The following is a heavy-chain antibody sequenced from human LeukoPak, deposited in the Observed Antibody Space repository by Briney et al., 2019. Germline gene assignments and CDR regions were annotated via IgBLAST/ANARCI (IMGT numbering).Heavy chain of an antibody. V-gene: IGHV1-8*01. CDR2: MNPNSGNT. CDR1: GYTFTSYE. Sequence: ASVKLSCNASGYTFTSYEINGVRQATGQGLEWLGWMNPNSGNTGYAQMFLGRVTMTRHISICKAYMELSSLRSEDTVVYYCARGIHDSSGYYSYYYYYYYMDVWGKGTTVTVSS. J-gene: IGHJ6*03. CDR3: ARGIHDSSGYYSYYYYYYYMDV. D-gene: IGHD3-22*01.